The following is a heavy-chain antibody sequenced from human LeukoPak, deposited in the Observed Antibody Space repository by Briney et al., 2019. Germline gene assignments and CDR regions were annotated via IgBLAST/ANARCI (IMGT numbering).Heavy chain of an antibody. Sequence: SETLSLTCAVYGGSFSGYYWSWIRQPPGKGLEWIGEINHSGSTNYNPSLKSRVTISVDTSKNQFSLKLSSVTATDTAVYYCARCRYYDFWSGYCHFDYWGQGTLVTVSS. J-gene: IGHJ4*02. V-gene: IGHV4-34*01. CDR2: INHSGST. CDR3: ARCRYYDFWSGYCHFDY. CDR1: GGSFSGYY. D-gene: IGHD3-3*01.